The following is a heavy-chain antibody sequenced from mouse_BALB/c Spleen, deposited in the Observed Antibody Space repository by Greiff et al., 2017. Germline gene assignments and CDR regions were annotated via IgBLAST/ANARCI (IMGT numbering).Heavy chain of an antibody. V-gene: IGHV1-69*01. D-gene: IGHD3-1*01. J-gene: IGHJ4*01. CDR3: AEWLELHLYAMDY. CDR2: IDTSDSYT. Sequence: QVQLQQSGAELVMPGASVKMSCKASGYTFTDYWMHWVKQRPGQGLEWIGAIDTSDSYTNYNQKFEGKATLTVDESSSAAYKQLSSLTSEGSAVYCCAEWLELHLYAMDYWGQGTSVTVSS. CDR1: GYTFTDYW.